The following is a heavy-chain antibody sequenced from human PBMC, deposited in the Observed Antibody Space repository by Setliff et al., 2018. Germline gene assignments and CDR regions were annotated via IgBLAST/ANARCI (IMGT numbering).Heavy chain of an antibody. CDR3: ARVGGFLYMDV. V-gene: IGHV4-61*02. D-gene: IGHD3-3*01. Sequence: SETLSLTCTVSGDSISRAKYYWSWIRQSAGKGLECIGCIYTDGSTKYNPSLNSRVTLLIDASKKQFSLKLTSVTAADTAVYYCARVGGFLYMDVWGKGTTVTVSS. CDR2: IYTDGST. CDR1: GDSISRAKYY. J-gene: IGHJ6*03.